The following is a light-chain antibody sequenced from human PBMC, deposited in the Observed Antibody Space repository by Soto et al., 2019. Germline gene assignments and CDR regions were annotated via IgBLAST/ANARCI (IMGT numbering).Light chain of an antibody. Sequence: EIVLTQSLFTLSMHQAERATLSCRASQSLSRSLAWYQQKPGQAPRLLIYDASNRATGIPARFSGSGSGTDFTLTISRLEPEDFAVYYCQQRAYPTTFGQGTRLEI. CDR3: QQRAYPTT. CDR1: QSLSRS. V-gene: IGKV3-11*01. CDR2: DAS. J-gene: IGKJ5*01.